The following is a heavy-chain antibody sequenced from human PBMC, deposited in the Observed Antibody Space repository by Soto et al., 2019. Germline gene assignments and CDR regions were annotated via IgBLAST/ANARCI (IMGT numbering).Heavy chain of an antibody. V-gene: IGHV3-33*01. D-gene: IGHD6-13*01. J-gene: IGHJ2*01. Sequence: QVQLVESGGGVVQPGRSLRLSCAASGFTFSSYGMHWVRQAPGKGLEWVAVIWYVGSNKYYADSVKGRFTISRDNSKNTLYLQMNSLRAEDTAVYYCARDGIAAAGTRWYFDLWGRGTLVTVSS. CDR2: IWYVGSNK. CDR1: GFTFSSYG. CDR3: ARDGIAAAGTRWYFDL.